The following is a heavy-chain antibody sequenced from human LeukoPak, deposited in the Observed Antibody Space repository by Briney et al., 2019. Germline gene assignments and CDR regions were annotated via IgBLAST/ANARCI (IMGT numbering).Heavy chain of an antibody. V-gene: IGHV3-30*18. Sequence: PGGSLRLSCAASGFTFSSYAMHWVRQAPGKGLEWVAVISYDGSNKYYADSVKGRFTIPRDNSKNTLYLQMNSLRAEDTAVYYCAKGPAYYGSGLDAFDIWGQGTMVTVSS. D-gene: IGHD3-10*01. J-gene: IGHJ3*02. CDR1: GFTFSSYA. CDR2: ISYDGSNK. CDR3: AKGPAYYGSGLDAFDI.